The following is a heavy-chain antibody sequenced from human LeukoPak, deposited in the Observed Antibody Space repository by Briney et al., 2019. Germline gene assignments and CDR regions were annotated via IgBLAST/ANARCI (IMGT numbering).Heavy chain of an antibody. Sequence: GGSLRLSCAASGFTFSTYGMHWVRQAPGKGLEWVAFIRYDGSNKYYADSVKGRFTISRDNSRDTLYLQMNSLRADDTAVYYCARGPYCQTLTGFRGRILGFDYWGQGTLVTVSS. CDR2: IRYDGSNK. J-gene: IGHJ4*02. CDR1: GFTFSTYG. V-gene: IGHV3-30*02. D-gene: IGHD3-9*01. CDR3: ARGPYCQTLTGFRGRILGFDY.